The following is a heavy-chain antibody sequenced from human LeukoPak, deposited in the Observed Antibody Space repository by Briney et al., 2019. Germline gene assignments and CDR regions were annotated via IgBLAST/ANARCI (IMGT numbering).Heavy chain of an antibody. CDR3: ARGGDVWSGFLGTKYYFDY. D-gene: IGHD3-3*01. V-gene: IGHV4-59*01. J-gene: IGHJ4*02. CDR1: GVSISSYY. Sequence: PSETLSLTCTVSGVSISSYYWSWIRQPPGKGLEWIGYIYYSGSTNYNPSLKSRVTISIDTSKNQFSLKLSSVTAADTAVYYCARGGDVWSGFLGTKYYFDYWGQGTLVTVSS. CDR2: IYYSGST.